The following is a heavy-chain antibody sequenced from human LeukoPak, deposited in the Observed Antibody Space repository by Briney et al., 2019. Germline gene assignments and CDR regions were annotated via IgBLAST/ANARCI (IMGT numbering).Heavy chain of an antibody. D-gene: IGHD2-21*01. V-gene: IGHV4-59*01. J-gene: IGHJ3*02. Sequence: RSETLSLTCTVSGGSISSSYWSWIRQSPGKGLEWVGYIHHSGNTNSNPPLKSRVTISVDTPKNQFSLKLSSVTAADTAVYYCVRWQYCGGNCYFSAFDIWGQGTMVTVSS. CDR2: IHHSGNT. CDR3: VRWQYCGGNCYFSAFDI. CDR1: GGSISSSY.